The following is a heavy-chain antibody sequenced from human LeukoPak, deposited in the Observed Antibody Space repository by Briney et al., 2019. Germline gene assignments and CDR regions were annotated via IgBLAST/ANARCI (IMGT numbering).Heavy chain of an antibody. CDR2: IIPIFGTA. CDR1: GGTFSSYA. D-gene: IGHD3-10*01. CDR3: ARGGTMVRGAHFDP. Sequence: SVKVSCKASGGTFSSYAIIWVRQAPGQGLDWMGGIIPIFGTANYAQKFQGRVTITADESTSTAYMELSSLRSEDTAVYYCARGGTMVRGAHFDPWGQGTLVTVSS. J-gene: IGHJ5*02. V-gene: IGHV1-69*13.